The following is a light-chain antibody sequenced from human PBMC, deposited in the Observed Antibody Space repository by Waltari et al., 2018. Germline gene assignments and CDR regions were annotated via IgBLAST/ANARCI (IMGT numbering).Light chain of an antibody. V-gene: IGLV1-51*02. CDR3: GAWDASVNIWV. J-gene: IGLJ3*02. CDR2: EDS. Sequence: QSLLTQPPSVSAAPGQKVTIPCSGTRSNVGYNFVSWYQKFPGAAPKLLLYEDSNGPSGIPDRISGSKSGTSATLDITGLPSGDEAEYYCGAWDASVNIWVFGGGTTLTVL. CDR1: RSNVGYNF.